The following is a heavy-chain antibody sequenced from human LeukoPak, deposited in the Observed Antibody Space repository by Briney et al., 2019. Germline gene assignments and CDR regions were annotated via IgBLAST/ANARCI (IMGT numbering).Heavy chain of an antibody. D-gene: IGHD3-9*01. CDR2: INPNTGGT. CDR3: ARNDILTANDY. V-gene: IGHV1-2*02. Sequence: GASVKVSCKASGYTFTGYYMHWVRQAPGQGLDWMGWINPNTGGTNYAQKFQGRVTMTRDTSGSTAYMELSRLRSDDTAVYYCARNDILTANDYWGQGTLVTVSS. CDR1: GYTFTGYY. J-gene: IGHJ4*02.